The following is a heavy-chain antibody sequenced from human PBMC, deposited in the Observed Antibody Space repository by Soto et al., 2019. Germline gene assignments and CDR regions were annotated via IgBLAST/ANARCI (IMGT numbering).Heavy chain of an antibody. V-gene: IGHV4-59*13. D-gene: IGHD3-16*01. Sequence: SETLSLTCTFSVVSSTSFYWSWLRQSPGKGLELIGYIFDNGDVKYNPSLMSRLTMSIDMSKNEFSLRLKSVTAADTAMYYCARGWGSKWYYFDSWGEGTLVTVSS. CDR1: VVSSTSFY. CDR2: IFDNGDV. J-gene: IGHJ4*02. CDR3: ARGWGSKWYYFDS.